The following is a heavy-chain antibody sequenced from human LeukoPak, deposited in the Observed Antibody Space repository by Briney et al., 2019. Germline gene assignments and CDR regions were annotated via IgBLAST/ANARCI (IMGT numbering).Heavy chain of an antibody. D-gene: IGHD3-9*01. J-gene: IGHJ6*02. V-gene: IGHV1-69*02. Sequence: GASVKVSCKASGYTFTGYYMHWVRQAPGQGLEWMGRIIPILGIANYAQKFQGRVTITADKSTSTAYMELSSLRSEDTAVYYCASRPYYDILTGYYPPGPPYYYYGMDVWGQGTTVTVSS. CDR2: IIPILGIA. CDR3: ASRPYYDILTGYYPPGPPYYYYGMDV. CDR1: GYTFTGYY.